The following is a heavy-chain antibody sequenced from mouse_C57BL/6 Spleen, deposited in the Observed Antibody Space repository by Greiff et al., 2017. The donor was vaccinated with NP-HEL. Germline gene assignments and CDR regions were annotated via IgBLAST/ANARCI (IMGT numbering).Heavy chain of an antibody. V-gene: IGHV1-82*01. CDR2: IYPGDGDT. CDR3: ARGDDGYSAWFAY. D-gene: IGHD2-3*01. J-gene: IGHJ3*01. CDR1: GYAFGSSW. Sequence: VKLVESGPELVKPGASVKISCKASGYAFGSSWMNWVKQRPGKGLEWIGRIYPGDGDTNYNGKFKGKATLTADKSSSTAYMQLSSLTSEDSAVYFCARGDDGYSAWFAYWGQGTLVTVSA.